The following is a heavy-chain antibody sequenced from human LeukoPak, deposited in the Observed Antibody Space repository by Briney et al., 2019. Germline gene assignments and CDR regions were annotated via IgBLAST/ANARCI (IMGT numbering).Heavy chain of an antibody. Sequence: GGSLRLSCTVSGFTVSSNSMSWVRQAPGKGLEWVSFIYSGGSTYYADSVKGRFTISRDISKNTVYLQMNSLRAEDTAVYYCARTYGDYVYILGYWGQGTLVTVSS. J-gene: IGHJ4*02. CDR3: ARTYGDYVYILGY. D-gene: IGHD4-17*01. CDR1: GFTVSSNS. CDR2: IYSGGST. V-gene: IGHV3-53*01.